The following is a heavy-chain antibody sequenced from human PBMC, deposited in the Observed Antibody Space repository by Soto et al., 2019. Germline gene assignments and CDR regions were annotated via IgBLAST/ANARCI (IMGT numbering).Heavy chain of an antibody. J-gene: IGHJ4*02. V-gene: IGHV4-30-2*01. Sequence: KTSETLSLTCAVSGGSISSGGYSWSWIRQPPGKGLEWIGYIYHSGSTYYNPSLKSRVTISVDRSKNQFSLKLSSVTAADTAVYYCARGYGDYYFDYWGRGTLVTVS. CDR3: ARGYGDYYFDY. CDR1: GGSISSGGYS. CDR2: IYHSGST. D-gene: IGHD4-17*01.